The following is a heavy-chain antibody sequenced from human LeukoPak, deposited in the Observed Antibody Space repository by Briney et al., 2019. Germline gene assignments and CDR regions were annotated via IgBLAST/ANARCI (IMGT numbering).Heavy chain of an antibody. CDR3: AREGGGPRWLDP. J-gene: IGHJ5*02. Sequence: PSETLSLTCTVSGVSITNIDSYWSWSRQAPGKGPEWIGYIYYDGSAYYSSSLKSRVFISVDTSRNQFSLRLNSVTDADTAVYYCAREGGGPRWLDPWVQGTLVTVSS. CDR1: GVSITNIDSY. D-gene: IGHD6-25*01. V-gene: IGHV4-30-4*01. CDR2: IYYDGSA.